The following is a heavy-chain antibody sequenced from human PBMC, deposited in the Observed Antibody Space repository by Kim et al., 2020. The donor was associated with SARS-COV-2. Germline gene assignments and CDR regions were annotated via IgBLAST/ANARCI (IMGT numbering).Heavy chain of an antibody. CDR1: GGSISSGGYY. CDR2: IYYSGST. V-gene: IGHV4-31*03. Sequence: SETLSLTCTVSGGSISSGGYYWSWIRQHPGKGLEWIGYIYYSGSTYYNPSLKSRVTISVDTSKNQFSLKLSSVTAADTAVYYCARVPRNIVVVTAFDYWGPGTLVSASS. D-gene: IGHD2-21*02. CDR3: ARVPRNIVVVTAFDY. J-gene: IGHJ4*02.